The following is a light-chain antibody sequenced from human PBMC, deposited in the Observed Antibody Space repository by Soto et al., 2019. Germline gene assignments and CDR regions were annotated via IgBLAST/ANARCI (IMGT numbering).Light chain of an antibody. CDR3: QQGRHRGT. V-gene: IGKV3-11*01. CDR1: QRISSN. Sequence: TQSTSALSGSGGDRGTLSCRASQRISSNLAWYQQRPGMAPTLLIYDASNRATGIPAWFSGSGCGQDISLSSSGLPAEDFSGYLCQQGRHRGTFGQGTKVDIK. J-gene: IGKJ1*01. CDR2: DAS.